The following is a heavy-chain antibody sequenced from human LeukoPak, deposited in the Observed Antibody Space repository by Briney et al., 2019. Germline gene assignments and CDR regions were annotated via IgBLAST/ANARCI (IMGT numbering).Heavy chain of an antibody. Sequence: GGSLRLSCAASGFTFSSYSMNWVRQAPGKGLEWVSYISSSSSTIYYADSVKGRFTISRDNAKNSLYLQMNSLRAEDTAVYYCARENYYDSSGYYLYFDYWGQGTLVTVSS. V-gene: IGHV3-48*01. CDR1: GFTFSSYS. CDR2: ISSSSSTI. D-gene: IGHD3-22*01. CDR3: ARENYYDSSGYYLYFDY. J-gene: IGHJ4*02.